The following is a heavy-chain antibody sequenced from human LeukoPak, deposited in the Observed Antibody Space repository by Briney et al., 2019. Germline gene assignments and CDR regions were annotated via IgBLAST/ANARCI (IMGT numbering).Heavy chain of an antibody. J-gene: IGHJ4*02. CDR1: GGTFSSYT. D-gene: IGHD3-22*01. Sequence: ASVKVSCKASGGTFSSYTISWVRQAPGQGLEWMGGIIPIFGTANYAQKFQGRVTITADESTSTAYMELSSLRSEDTAVYYCARDGYYDSIGYFGAWDYWPQGTLVTVSS. CDR2: IIPIFGTA. V-gene: IGHV1-69*01. CDR3: ARDGYYDSIGYFGAWDY.